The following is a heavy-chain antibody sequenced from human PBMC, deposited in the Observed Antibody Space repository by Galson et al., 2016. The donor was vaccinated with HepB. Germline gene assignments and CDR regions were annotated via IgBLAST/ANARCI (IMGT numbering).Heavy chain of an antibody. D-gene: IGHD5-12*01. V-gene: IGHV3-7*01. CDR3: VSGYTSGY. CDR2: INQDGTGK. Sequence: SLRLSCAASGFPFSLHGMNWVRQAPGRGLEWVAHINQDGTGKYYVDSVRGRFTISRDNAENSVYLQMHSLRAEDTGIYYCVSGYTSGYWSQGAPVTVSS. CDR1: GFPFSLHG. J-gene: IGHJ4*02.